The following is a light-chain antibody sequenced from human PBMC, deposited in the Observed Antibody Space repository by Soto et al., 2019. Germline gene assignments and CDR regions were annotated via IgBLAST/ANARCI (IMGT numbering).Light chain of an antibody. Sequence: QSVLTQPPSASVTPGQRVTISCSGSSSNIGSNTVDWYQQLPGTAPKHLIYSNTQRPSGVPDRFPSSKSGTSTSLAISGLQSEDEADYYCAAWEDSLNGPVFGTGTKVTVL. CDR1: SSNIGSNT. CDR3: AAWEDSLNGPV. CDR2: SNT. V-gene: IGLV1-44*01. J-gene: IGLJ1*01.